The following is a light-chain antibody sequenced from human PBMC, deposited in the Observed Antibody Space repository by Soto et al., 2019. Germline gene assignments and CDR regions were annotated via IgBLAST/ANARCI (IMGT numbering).Light chain of an antibody. CDR1: QSVSNSF. CDR2: GAS. V-gene: IGKV3-20*01. Sequence: EILFTQSPCALSLSPGERATLSCRASQSVSNSFLAWYQQKPGQGPRLLIYGASSRATGIPDRFSGSESGTDFTLTISRLEPEDFAVYYCHQYGSSPATFGQGTKVDIK. J-gene: IGKJ1*01. CDR3: HQYGSSPAT.